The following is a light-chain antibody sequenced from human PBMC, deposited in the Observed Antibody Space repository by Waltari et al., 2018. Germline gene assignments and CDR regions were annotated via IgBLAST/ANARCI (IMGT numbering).Light chain of an antibody. CDR1: QNIKNY. CDR2: YAS. CDR3: QQSYSAPAT. J-gene: IGKJ4*01. V-gene: IGKV1-39*01. Sequence: DIRMTQSPSSLSASVGDRVTITCRATQNIKNYLNWYQQKPGKAPSLLIYYASSLYSGVPSRFSGSGAWTDCTLAISDLQPEDFATYYCQQSYSAPATFGGGTKVEIK.